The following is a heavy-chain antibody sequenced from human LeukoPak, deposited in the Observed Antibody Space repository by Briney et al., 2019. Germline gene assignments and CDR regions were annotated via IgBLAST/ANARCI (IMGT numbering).Heavy chain of an antibody. V-gene: IGHV3-9*01. CDR3: AKDRVSSGYNMGAGMDV. J-gene: IGHJ6*02. CDR2: ISWNSGSI. CDR1: GFTCDDYA. Sequence: GGSLRLSCAASGFTCDDYAMHWLRQAPGKGLEGVSGISWNSGSIAYADSVKGRFTISRDNAKNSLYLQMNSLRAEDTALYYCAKDRVSSGYNMGAGMDVWGQGTTVTVSS. D-gene: IGHD3-22*01.